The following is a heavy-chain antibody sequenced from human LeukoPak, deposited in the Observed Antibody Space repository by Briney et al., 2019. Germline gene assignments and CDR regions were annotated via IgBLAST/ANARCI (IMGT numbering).Heavy chain of an antibody. J-gene: IGHJ4*02. CDR2: ISSSSKTI. V-gene: IGHV3-48*04. CDR1: GFTFSSYS. D-gene: IGHD5-12*01. CDR3: AKWISL. Sequence: GGSLRLSCAASGFTFSSYSMNWVRQAPGKGLEWVSYISSSSKTIYYADSVKGRFTISRDNAKNSLYLQMNSLRAEDTAVYYCAKWISLWGQGTLVTVSS.